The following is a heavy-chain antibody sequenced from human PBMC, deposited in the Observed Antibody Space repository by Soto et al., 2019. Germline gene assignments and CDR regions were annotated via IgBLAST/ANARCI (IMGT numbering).Heavy chain of an antibody. J-gene: IGHJ6*02. D-gene: IGHD4-4*01. CDR3: ARTYRDFYGLDV. CDR2: ISAAGDP. CDR1: GFTFRNYD. Sequence: EVQLVESGGGLVQPGGSLRLSCEASGFTFRNYDMHWVRQGTGKGLEWVSGISAAGDPDYADSVEGRFTISRENAQNSFFLQMNSLRVGDTAVHYCARTYRDFYGLDVWGQGTTVIVSS. V-gene: IGHV3-13*05.